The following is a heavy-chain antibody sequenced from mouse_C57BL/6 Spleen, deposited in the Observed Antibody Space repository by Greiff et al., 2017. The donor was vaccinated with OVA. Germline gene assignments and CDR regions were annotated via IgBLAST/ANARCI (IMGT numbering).Heavy chain of an antibody. J-gene: IGHJ4*01. Sequence: VQLQQSGAELVKPGASVQLSCTASGFNIKDYYMPWVQQRPEQGLEWIGRIDPEDGETKYAPKFQGKATLTADTSSNTAYLQLSSQTAEDTAVYYWARSGAVDDWGQGTSVTVSS. CDR3: ARSGAVDD. D-gene: IGHD3-1*01. V-gene: IGHV14-2*01. CDR1: GFNIKDYY. CDR2: IDPEDGET.